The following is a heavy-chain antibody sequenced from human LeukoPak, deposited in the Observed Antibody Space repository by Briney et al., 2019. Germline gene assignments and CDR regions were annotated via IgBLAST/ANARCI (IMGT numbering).Heavy chain of an antibody. CDR1: GYTFTSYG. CDR3: ATVLAAHFDY. J-gene: IGHJ4*02. CDR2: ISAYNGNT. V-gene: IGHV1-18*01. D-gene: IGHD6-13*01. Sequence: ASVKVSCKASGYTFTSYGISWVRQAPGQGLEWMGWISAYNGNTNYAQKLQGRVTMTTDTSTDTAYMELSSLRSEDTAVYYCATVLAAHFDYWGQGTLVTVSP.